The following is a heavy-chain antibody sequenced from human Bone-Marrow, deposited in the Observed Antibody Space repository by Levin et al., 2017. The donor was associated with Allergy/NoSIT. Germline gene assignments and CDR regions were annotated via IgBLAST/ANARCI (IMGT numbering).Heavy chain of an antibody. CDR3: ARDQYSGSYYY. J-gene: IGHJ4*02. CDR1: GYTFTGYY. CDR2: INPNNGGT. Sequence: ASVKVSCKASGYTFTGYYMHWVRQAPGQGLEWVGWINPNNGGTNYAQKFQGRVTMTMDTSISTVYMELSRLRSDDTAVYYCARDQYSGSYYYWGQGTLVTVSS. V-gene: IGHV1-2*02. D-gene: IGHD1-26*01.